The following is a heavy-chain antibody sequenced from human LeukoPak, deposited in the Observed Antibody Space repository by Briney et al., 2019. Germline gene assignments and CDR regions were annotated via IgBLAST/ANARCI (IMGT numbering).Heavy chain of an antibody. CDR2: IYYSGST. J-gene: IGHJ6*02. CDR3: ARLRMYYYGSGSPPAPYYYYGMDV. CDR1: GGSISSSSYY. Sequence: SETLSLTCTVSGGSISSSSYYWGWIRQPPGKGLEWIGSIYYSGSTYYNPSLKSRVTISVDTYKNQFSLKLSSVTAADTAVYYCARLRMYYYGSGSPPAPYYYYGMDVWGQGTTVTAS. D-gene: IGHD3-10*01. V-gene: IGHV4-39*01.